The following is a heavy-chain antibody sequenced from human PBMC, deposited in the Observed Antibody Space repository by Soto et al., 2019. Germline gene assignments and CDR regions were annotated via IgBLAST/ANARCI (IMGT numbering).Heavy chain of an antibody. V-gene: IGHV4-30-2*01. J-gene: IGHJ5*02. CDR1: GGSISSGGYS. CDR3: ATMRWANYGDSNWFDP. Sequence: SETLSLTCAVSGGSISSGGYSLSWIRQPPGKGLEWIGYIYHSGSTYYNPSLKSRVTISVDRSKNQFSLKLSSVTAADTAVYYCATMRWANYGDSNWFDPWGQGTLVTVSS. D-gene: IGHD4-17*01. CDR2: IYHSGST.